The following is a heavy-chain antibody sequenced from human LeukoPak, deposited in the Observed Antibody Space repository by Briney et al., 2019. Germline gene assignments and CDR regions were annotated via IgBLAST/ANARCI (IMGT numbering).Heavy chain of an antibody. Sequence: PSETLSLTCTVSGGSISGSSYYWGWIRQPPGKGLEWIGSIYYSGSTYYNPSLKSRVTISVDTSKNQFSLKLSSVTAADTAVYYCARSPIAAAGTFTLDYWGQGTLVTVSS. D-gene: IGHD6-13*01. CDR3: ARSPIAAAGTFTLDY. CDR1: GGSISGSSYY. J-gene: IGHJ4*02. V-gene: IGHV4-39*07. CDR2: IYYSGST.